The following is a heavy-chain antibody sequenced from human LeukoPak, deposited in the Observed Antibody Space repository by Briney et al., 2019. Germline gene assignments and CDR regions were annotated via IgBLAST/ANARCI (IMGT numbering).Heavy chain of an antibody. D-gene: IGHD3-10*01. CDR2: ISSSGSTI. J-gene: IGHJ4*02. CDR3: ARVRFGEPFDY. Sequence: GGSLRLSCAASGFTFSSYEMNWVRQAPGKGLEWVSYISSSGSTIYYADSAKGRSTISRDNAKNSLYLQMNSLRAEDTAVYYCARVRFGEPFDYWGQGTLVTVSS. CDR1: GFTFSSYE. V-gene: IGHV3-48*03.